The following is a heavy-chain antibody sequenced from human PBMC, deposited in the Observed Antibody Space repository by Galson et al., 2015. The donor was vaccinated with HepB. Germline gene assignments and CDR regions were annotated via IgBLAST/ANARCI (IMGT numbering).Heavy chain of an antibody. CDR3: AKGYGLFDS. V-gene: IGHV3-23*01. J-gene: IGHJ5*01. Sequence: SLRLSCAASGFAFATHAMSWVRQAPGRGLEWISGISRNGDSTFYADSVKGRFTVSRDNSNNMLYLQLNSLRAEDAGLYFCAKGYGLFDSWGQGILVTVSS. CDR1: GFAFATHA. D-gene: IGHD5-18*01. CDR2: ISRNGDST.